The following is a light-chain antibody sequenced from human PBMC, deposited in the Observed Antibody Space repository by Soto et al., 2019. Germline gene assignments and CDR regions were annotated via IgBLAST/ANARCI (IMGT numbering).Light chain of an antibody. V-gene: IGKV1-5*01. CDR2: DAS. J-gene: IGKJ1*01. CDR1: QSISSW. CDR3: QQYNNYWT. Sequence: DIQMTQSPSTLPASVGDRVTITCRAGQSISSWLAWYQQQPGKAPKLLIYDASSLDSGDPSRLSGSGSATEFTLTIGSRQPDGFATYYRQQYNNYWTFGQGTKVDIK.